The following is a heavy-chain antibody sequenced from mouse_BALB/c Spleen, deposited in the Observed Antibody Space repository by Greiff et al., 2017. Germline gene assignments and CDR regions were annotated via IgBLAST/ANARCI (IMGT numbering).Heavy chain of an antibody. D-gene: IGHD1-1*01. V-gene: IGHV1-4*02. J-gene: IGHJ4*01. Sequence: QVQLQQSAAELARPGASVKMSCKASGYTFTSYTMHWVKQRPGQGLEWIGYISPSSGYTEYNQKFKDKTTLTADKSSSTAYMQLSSLTSEDSAVYYCASHYYGSSYYAMDYWGQGTSVTVSS. CDR1: GYTFTSYT. CDR2: ISPSSGYT. CDR3: ASHYYGSSYYAMDY.